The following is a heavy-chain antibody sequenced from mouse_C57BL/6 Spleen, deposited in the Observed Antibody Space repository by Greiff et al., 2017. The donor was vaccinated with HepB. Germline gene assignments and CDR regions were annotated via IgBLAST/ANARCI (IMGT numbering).Heavy chain of an antibody. J-gene: IGHJ4*01. CDR3: AREGYDDAMDY. V-gene: IGHV3-6*01. CDR2: ISYDGSN. CDR1: GYSITSGYY. D-gene: IGHD2-2*01. Sequence: EVKFEESGPGLVKPSQSLSLTCSVTGYSITSGYYWNWIRQFPGNKLEWMGYISYDGSNNYNPSLKNRISITRDTSKNQFFLKLNSVTTEDTATYYCAREGYDDAMDYWGQGTSVTVSS.